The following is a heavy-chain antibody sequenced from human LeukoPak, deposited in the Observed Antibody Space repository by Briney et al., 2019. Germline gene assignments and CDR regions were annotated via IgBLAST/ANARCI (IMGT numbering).Heavy chain of an antibody. D-gene: IGHD3-10*01. CDR3: ARGSPVGDS. Sequence: SETLSLTCTVSGGSISSSYWSWIRQPPGKGLEWIEYIYYSGSTNYNPSFKSRVAISVDTSKNQFSLKLSSVTAADTAVYYCARGSPVGDSWGQGTLVTVSS. J-gene: IGHJ5*01. V-gene: IGHV4-59*08. CDR1: GGSISSSY. CDR2: IYYSGST.